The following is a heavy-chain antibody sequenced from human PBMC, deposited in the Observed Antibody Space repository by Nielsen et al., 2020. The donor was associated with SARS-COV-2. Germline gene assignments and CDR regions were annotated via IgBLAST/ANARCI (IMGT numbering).Heavy chain of an antibody. D-gene: IGHD5-12*01. Sequence: GGSLRLSCAASGFTFSSYSMNWVRQAPGKGLEWVSSISSSSSYIYYADSVKGRFTISRDNAKSSLYLQMSSLRAEDTAVYYCARVIPIHRVANDYWGQGTLVTVSS. J-gene: IGHJ4*02. V-gene: IGHV3-21*04. CDR3: ARVIPIHRVANDY. CDR2: ISSSSSYI. CDR1: GFTFSSYS.